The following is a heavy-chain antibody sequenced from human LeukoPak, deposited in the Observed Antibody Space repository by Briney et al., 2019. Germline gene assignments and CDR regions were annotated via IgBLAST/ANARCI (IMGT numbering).Heavy chain of an antibody. CDR2: IRYDGSNK. D-gene: IGHD6-13*01. CDR3: ARAGGEQQRNWFDP. CDR1: GFTFSSYG. V-gene: IGHV3-30*02. Sequence: GGSLRLSCAASGFTFSSYGMHWVRQAPGKGLEWVAFIRYDGSNKKYADSVKGRFTISRDNSKNTLYLQMNSLRAEDTAVYYCARAGGEQQRNWFDPWGQGTLVTVSS. J-gene: IGHJ5*02.